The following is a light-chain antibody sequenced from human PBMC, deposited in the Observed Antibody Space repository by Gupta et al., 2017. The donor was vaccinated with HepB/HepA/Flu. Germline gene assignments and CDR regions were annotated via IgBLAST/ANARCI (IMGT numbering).Light chain of an antibody. CDR1: TLSRQY. J-gene: IGLJ3*02. CDR2: QDK. CDR3: QSLDASGRV. V-gene: IGLV3-25*03. Sequence: SDELTQPPSVSVSPGQTARITCSVATLSRQYTYWYQQRPGQAPILIIFQDKERPPGIPERFSASSSGTTASLTISDVQSEDAADYFCQSLDASGRVFGGGTKLTVL.